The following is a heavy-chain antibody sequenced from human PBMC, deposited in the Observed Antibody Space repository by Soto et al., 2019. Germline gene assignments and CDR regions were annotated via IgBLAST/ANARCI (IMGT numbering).Heavy chain of an antibody. D-gene: IGHD3-22*01. CDR2: IIPIFGTA. CDR1: GGTFSRHA. V-gene: IGHV1-69*01. Sequence: QVQLVQSGAEVRKPGSSVKVSCNASGGTFSRHAISWVRQAPGQGLEWMGGIIPIFGTANHAQKFQGRVTIIADASTSTVYMELSSLRSEDTAMYYCARGWGFDSNDYYYAYWGQGTLVIVSS. CDR3: ARGWGFDSNDYYYAY. J-gene: IGHJ4*02.